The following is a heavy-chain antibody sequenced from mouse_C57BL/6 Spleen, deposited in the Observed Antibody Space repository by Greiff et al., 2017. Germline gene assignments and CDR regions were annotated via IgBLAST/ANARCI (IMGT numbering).Heavy chain of an antibody. J-gene: IGHJ2*01. CDR2: IYPRSGNT. D-gene: IGHD1-1*01. CDR1: GYTFTSYG. V-gene: IGHV1-81*01. Sequence: VKLVESGAELARPGASVKLSCKASGYTFTSYGISWVKKRTGQGLEWIGEIYPRSGNTYYNEKFKGKATLTADKSSSTAYMELRSLTSEDSAVYFCARSETTEGYFDYWGQGTTLTVAS. CDR3: ARSETTEGYFDY.